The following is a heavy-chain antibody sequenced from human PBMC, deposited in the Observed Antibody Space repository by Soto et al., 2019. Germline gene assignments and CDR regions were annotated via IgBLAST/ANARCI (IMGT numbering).Heavy chain of an antibody. CDR1: GFTFSNAW. CDR2: IKSKTDGGTT. J-gene: IGHJ3*02. V-gene: IGHV3-15*01. CDR3: TTDETRRYCSGGSCYSGDAFDI. D-gene: IGHD2-15*01. Sequence: GGSLRLSCAASGFTFSNAWMSWVRQAPGKGLEWVGRIKSKTDGGTTDYAAPVKGRFTISRDDSKNTLYLQMNSLKTEDTAVYYCTTDETRRYCSGGSCYSGDAFDIWGQGTMVTVSS.